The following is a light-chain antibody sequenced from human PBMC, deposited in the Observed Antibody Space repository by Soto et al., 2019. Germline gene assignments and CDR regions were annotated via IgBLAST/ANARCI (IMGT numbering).Light chain of an antibody. J-gene: IGLJ2*01. CDR1: SGSVSTNYY. CDR3: VLYMGLGISV. CDR2: NTN. V-gene: IGLV8-61*01. Sequence: QTVVTQEPSFSVSPGGTVTFTCGLSSGSVSTNYYPSWYQQTPGQAPRMLIYNTNSRSSGVPDRFSGSILGNKAALTITGAQSDDESDYYCVLYMGLGISVFVGGTKLTVL.